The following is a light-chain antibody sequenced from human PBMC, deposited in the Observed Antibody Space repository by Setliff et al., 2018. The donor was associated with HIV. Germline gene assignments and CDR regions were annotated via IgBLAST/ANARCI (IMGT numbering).Light chain of an antibody. V-gene: IGKV3-15*01. CDR1: QSVSSN. J-gene: IGKJ1*01. CDR3: QQYNNWPPWT. CDR2: GAS. Sequence: EIMMTQSPATLSVSPGERATLSCRASQSVSSNLAWYQQKPDQAPRLLIYGASTRATGIPARFSGSGSGTEFTLTISSLQSEDFAVYYCQQYNNWPPWTFGQGTKVDIK.